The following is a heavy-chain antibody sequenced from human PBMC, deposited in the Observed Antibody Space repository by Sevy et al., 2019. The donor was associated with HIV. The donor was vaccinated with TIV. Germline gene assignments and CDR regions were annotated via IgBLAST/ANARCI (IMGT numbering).Heavy chain of an antibody. CDR2: IYYDGNNK. V-gene: IGHV3-33*01. Sequence: GGSLRLSCAASGFTFNTYGMHWVRQAPGKGLEWVALIYYDGNNKVYADSVKGGFTISRDNCKNTLFLQMNSLRAEDTAFYYCARDLGIAVAPDYWGQGTLVTVSS. J-gene: IGHJ4*02. D-gene: IGHD6-19*01. CDR3: ARDLGIAVAPDY. CDR1: GFTFNTYG.